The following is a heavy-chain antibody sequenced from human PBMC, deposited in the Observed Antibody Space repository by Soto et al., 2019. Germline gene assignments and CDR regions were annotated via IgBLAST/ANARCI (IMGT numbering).Heavy chain of an antibody. J-gene: IGHJ5*02. Sequence: VKVSCKASGYTFFTYDISWVRQAPGQGLEWMGWISTYSGDTKYAQKFQGRVTMTTDTSTTTACLELRSLRSDDTAVYYCARHHGPTTSENWFDPWGQGTLVTVSS. CDR3: ARHHGPTTSENWFDP. CDR2: ISTYSGDT. D-gene: IGHD5-12*01. V-gene: IGHV1-18*01. CDR1: GYTFFTYD.